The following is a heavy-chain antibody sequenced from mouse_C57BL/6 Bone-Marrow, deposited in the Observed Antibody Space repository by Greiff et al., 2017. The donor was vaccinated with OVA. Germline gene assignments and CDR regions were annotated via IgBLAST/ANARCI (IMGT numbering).Heavy chain of an antibody. CDR1: GYAFSSYW. D-gene: IGHD5-5*01. CDR3: ASGGLPYYFDY. CDR2: IYPGDGDT. V-gene: IGHV1-80*01. J-gene: IGHJ2*01. Sequence: QVQLQQSGAELVKPGASVKISCKASGYAFSSYWMNWVKQRPGKGLEWIGQIYPGDGDTNYNGKFKGKATLTADKSSSTAYMQLSSLTSEDSAVYFCASGGLPYYFDYWGQGTTLTVSS.